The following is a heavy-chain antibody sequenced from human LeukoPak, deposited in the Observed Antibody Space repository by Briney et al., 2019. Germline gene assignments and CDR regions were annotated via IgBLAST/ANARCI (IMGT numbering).Heavy chain of an antibody. V-gene: IGHV4-34*01. CDR3: ARAPIAGAVDY. D-gene: IGHD1-26*01. CDR1: GGSFSGYY. J-gene: IGHJ4*02. Sequence: SETLSLTCAVYGGSFSGYYWSWIRQPPGKGLEWIGEINHSGSTNYNPSLKSRVTISVDTSKNQFSLKLSSVTAADTAVYYCARAPIAGAVDYWGQGTLVTVSS. CDR2: INHSGST.